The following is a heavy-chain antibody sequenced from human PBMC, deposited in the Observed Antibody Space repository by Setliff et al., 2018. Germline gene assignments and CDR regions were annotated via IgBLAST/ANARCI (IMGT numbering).Heavy chain of an antibody. Sequence: PGGSLRLSCAASGFTFSSYSMNWVRQAPGKGLEWVSSISSSSSYIYYADSVKGRFTISRDNAKNSLYLQMNSLRAEDTAVYYCARETSSYYYYMDVWGKGTTVTVSS. CDR3: ARETSSYYYYMDV. J-gene: IGHJ6*03. CDR1: GFTFSSYS. CDR2: ISSSSSYI. V-gene: IGHV3-21*01.